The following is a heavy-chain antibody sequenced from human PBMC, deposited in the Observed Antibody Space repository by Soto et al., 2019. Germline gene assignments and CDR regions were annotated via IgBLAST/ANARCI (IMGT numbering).Heavy chain of an antibody. CDR1: GFTFSSYG. CDR2: IWYDGSNK. D-gene: IGHD3-10*02. CDR3: ARVMSNTFYYYYGMDV. V-gene: IGHV3-33*01. Sequence: QVQLVESGGGVVQPGRSLRLSCAASGFTFSSYGMHWVRQAPGKGLEWVAVIWYDGSNKYYADSVKGRFTISRDNSKNTLYLQMNSLSAEDTAVYYCARVMSNTFYYYYGMDVWGQGTTVTVSS. J-gene: IGHJ6*02.